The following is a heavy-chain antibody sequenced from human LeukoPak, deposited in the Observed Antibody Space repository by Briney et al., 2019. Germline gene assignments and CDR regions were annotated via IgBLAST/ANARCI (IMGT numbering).Heavy chain of an antibody. J-gene: IGHJ3*02. Sequence: SETLSLTCTVSGGSMSNYYWGWIRQPAGKGLEWIGRIYTSGSANYNPSLKGRVTMSVDTSKNQFSPKLSSVTAADTAVYYCARVVLPDVKGAFDIWGQGTMVTVSS. CDR2: IYTSGSA. CDR3: ARVVLPDVKGAFDI. D-gene: IGHD2-2*01. V-gene: IGHV4-4*07. CDR1: GGSMSNYY.